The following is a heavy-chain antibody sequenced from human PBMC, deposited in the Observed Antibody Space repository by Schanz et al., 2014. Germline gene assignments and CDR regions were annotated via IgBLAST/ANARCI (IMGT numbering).Heavy chain of an antibody. CDR3: AKEWSPSF. Sequence: QVQLVESGGGVVQPGRSLRLSCAASGFTFSNYAMHWVRQAPGKGLDWLAVISFDGRNKYHAQSVKGRFTISRDNSKNTLYLQMNSLRPEDTAIYYCAKEWSPSFWGQGTLVTVSS. J-gene: IGHJ4*02. D-gene: IGHD1-26*01. CDR2: ISFDGRNK. CDR1: GFTFSNYA. V-gene: IGHV3-30*18.